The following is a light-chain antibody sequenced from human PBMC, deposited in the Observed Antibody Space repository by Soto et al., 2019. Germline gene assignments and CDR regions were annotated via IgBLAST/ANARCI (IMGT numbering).Light chain of an antibody. Sequence: EIVLTQSPGTLSLSPGERATLSCRASQSVSSSYLAWYQQKPGQAPRLLIYGASSRATGIPDRFSGSGSGTDFTLTISRLEPEDFAVYYCQQYGSGTFGQWTKVEIK. V-gene: IGKV3-20*01. CDR3: QQYGSGT. CDR2: GAS. J-gene: IGKJ1*01. CDR1: QSVSSSY.